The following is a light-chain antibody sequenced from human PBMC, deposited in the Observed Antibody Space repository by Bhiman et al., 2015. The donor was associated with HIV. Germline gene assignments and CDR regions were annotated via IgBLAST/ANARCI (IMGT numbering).Light chain of an antibody. J-gene: IGLJ1*01. V-gene: IGLV1-51*02. CDR1: HSNIGSNI. CDR3: GTWDRSLSAGGV. CDR2: ENT. Sequence: QSVLAQPPSASGTPGQRVTISCSGSHSNIGSNIVNWYQQLPGTAPKLLIYENTKRPSGIPDRFSGSKSGTSATLGITGLQTGDEGDYYCGTWDRSLSAGGVFGTGTKVTVL.